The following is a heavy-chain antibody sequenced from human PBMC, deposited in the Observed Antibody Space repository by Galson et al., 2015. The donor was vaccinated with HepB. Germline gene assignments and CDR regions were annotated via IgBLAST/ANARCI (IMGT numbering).Heavy chain of an antibody. V-gene: IGHV1-18*01. D-gene: IGHD6-13*01. CDR3: ARDEITSPGIFVYQYNGLDV. CDR2: ISGYNDNT. Sequence: SVKVSCKASGYTFTTYGVSWVRQAPGQGLEWMGWISGYNDNTDYSQNFRGRVTMTTDSSTSTAYMELGNLKSDDTAVYYCARDEITSPGIFVYQYNGLDVWGQGTTVTVSS. CDR1: GYTFTTYG. J-gene: IGHJ6*02.